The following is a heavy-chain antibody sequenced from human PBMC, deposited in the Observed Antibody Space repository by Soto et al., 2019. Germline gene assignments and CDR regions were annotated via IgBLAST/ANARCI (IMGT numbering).Heavy chain of an antibody. CDR3: ARENRYYYGMDV. CDR2: IIPIFGTA. V-gene: IGHV1-69*13. J-gene: IGHJ6*02. Sequence: SVKVSCKASGGTFSSYAISWVRQAPGQGLEWMGGIIPIFGTANYAQKFQGRVTITADESTSTAYMELSSLRSEDTAVYYCARENRYYYGMDVWGQGTTVTVSS. CDR1: GGTFSSYA.